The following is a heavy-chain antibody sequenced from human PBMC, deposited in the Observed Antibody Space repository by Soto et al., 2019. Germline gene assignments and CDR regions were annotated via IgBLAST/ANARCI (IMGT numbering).Heavy chain of an antibody. CDR3: AKAYDGDPTGFDY. CDR2: ISYDGSNK. Sequence: ESGGGVVQPGRSLRLSCAASGFTFSSYGMHWVRQAPGKGLEWVAVISYDGSNKYYADSVKGRFTISRDNSKNTLYLQMNSLRAEDTAVYYCAKAYDGDPTGFDYWGQGTLVTVSS. CDR1: GFTFSSYG. V-gene: IGHV3-30*18. J-gene: IGHJ4*02. D-gene: IGHD4-17*01.